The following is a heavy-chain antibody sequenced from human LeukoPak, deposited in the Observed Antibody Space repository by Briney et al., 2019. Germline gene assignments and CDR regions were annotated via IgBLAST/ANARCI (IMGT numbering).Heavy chain of an antibody. D-gene: IGHD3-16*01. V-gene: IGHV4-30-2*01. CDR3: ARAVMSDYVWGEADAFDI. J-gene: IGHJ3*02. CDR1: GGSISSGGYS. Sequence: SQTLSLTCAVSGGSISSGGYSWSWIRQPPGKGLEWIGYIYHSGSTYYNPSLKSRVTISVDTSKNQFSLKLSSVTAADTAVYYCARAVMSDYVWGEADAFDIWGQGTMVTVSS. CDR2: IYHSGST.